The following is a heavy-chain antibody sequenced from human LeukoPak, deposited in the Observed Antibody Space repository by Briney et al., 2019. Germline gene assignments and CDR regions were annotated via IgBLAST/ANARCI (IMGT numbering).Heavy chain of an antibody. Sequence: PGGSLRLSCAASGFTFSSYEMNWVRQAPGKGLEWVSYISSSGSTIYYADSVKGRFTISRDNAKNSLYLQMNSLRAEDTAVYYCAISITQDLFDYWGQGTLVTVSS. J-gene: IGHJ4*02. CDR1: GFTFSSYE. D-gene: IGHD3-10*01. CDR3: AISITQDLFDY. V-gene: IGHV3-48*03. CDR2: ISSSGSTI.